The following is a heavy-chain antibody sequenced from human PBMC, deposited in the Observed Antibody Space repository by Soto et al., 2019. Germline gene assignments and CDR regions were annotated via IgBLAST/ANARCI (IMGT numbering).Heavy chain of an antibody. D-gene: IGHD6-6*01. CDR2: IYYSGST. CDR3: ARRVAARPMYGMDV. Sequence: QVQLQESGPGLVKSSETLSLTCTVSGGSISTYYWTWIRQPPGKGLEWIGYIYYSGSTNYNPSLRSRVTISLDMSNNQFSLKLNSVTAADTAVYYCARRVAARPMYGMDVWGQGTTVTVSS. V-gene: IGHV4-59*01. CDR1: GGSISTYY. J-gene: IGHJ6*02.